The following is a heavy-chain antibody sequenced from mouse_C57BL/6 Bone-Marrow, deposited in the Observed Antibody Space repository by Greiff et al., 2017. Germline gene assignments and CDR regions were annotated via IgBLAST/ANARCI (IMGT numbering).Heavy chain of an antibody. D-gene: IGHD2-4*01. J-gene: IGHJ2*01. V-gene: IGHV1-62-2*01. CDR3: ARHERYYDYEGYFDY. CDR2: FYPGSGSI. Sequence: VQLQPSGAELVKPGASVKLSCKASGYIFTEYTIHWVKQRSGQGLEWIGWFYPGSGSIKYNERFKDKATLTADKSSNTVYMELSRLTSEDSAVYVCARHERYYDYEGYFDYWGQGTTLTVSS. CDR1: GYIFTEYT.